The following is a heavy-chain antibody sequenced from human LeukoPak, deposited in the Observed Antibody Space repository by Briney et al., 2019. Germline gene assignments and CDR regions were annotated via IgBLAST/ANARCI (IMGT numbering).Heavy chain of an antibody. D-gene: IGHD6-13*01. J-gene: IGHJ6*03. CDR3: ARVSSWYTYYYYYYMDV. V-gene: IGHV3-33*01. CDR2: IWYDGSNK. Sequence: GRSLRLSCAASGFTFSSYGMHWVRQAPGKGLEWVAVIWYDGSNKYYADSVKGRFTISRDNSKNTLYLQMNSLRAEDTAVYYCARVSSWYTYYYYYYMDVWGKGATVTVSS. CDR1: GFTFSSYG.